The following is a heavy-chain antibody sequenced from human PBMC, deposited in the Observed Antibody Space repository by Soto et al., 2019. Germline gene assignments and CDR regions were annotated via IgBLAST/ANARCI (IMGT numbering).Heavy chain of an antibody. CDR3: AKVLSKNYYYPFDF. V-gene: IGHV3-23*01. Sequence: GGSLRLSCTASGFTFSDYAMAWVRQAPGKGLEWVSTISGGSSVTYYGDSVKGRFTISRDNAKKTLFLQLNRLSAEDTATYYCAKVLSKNYYYPFDFWGQGIQVTVSS. D-gene: IGHD3-10*01. CDR1: GFTFSDYA. CDR2: ISGGSSVT. J-gene: IGHJ4*02.